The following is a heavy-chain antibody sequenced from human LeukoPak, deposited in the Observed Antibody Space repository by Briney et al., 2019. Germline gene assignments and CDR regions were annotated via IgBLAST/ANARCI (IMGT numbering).Heavy chain of an antibody. CDR1: GFTFSNYA. V-gene: IGHV3-23*01. J-gene: IGHJ4*02. D-gene: IGHD3-9*01. CDR2: ISSGGGNT. CDR3: AKGDDFLTS. Sequence: GGSLRLSYAASGFTFSNYAVSWVRQAPGKGLEWVSAISSGGGNTYYTDSVKGRFTISRDNSKNTLYLQMNNLRAEDTAVYYCAKGDDFLTSWGQGTLVTVSS.